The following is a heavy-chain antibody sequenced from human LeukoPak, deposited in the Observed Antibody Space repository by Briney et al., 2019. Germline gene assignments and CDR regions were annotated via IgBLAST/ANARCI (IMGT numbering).Heavy chain of an antibody. D-gene: IGHD3-22*01. J-gene: IGHJ3*02. CDR2: IGTAGDT. V-gene: IGHV3-13*01. CDR1: GFTFSSYD. CDR3: ARGGSGYPRDAFDI. Sequence: GGSLRLSCAASGFTFSSYDMHWVHQATGKGLEWVSAIGTAGDTYYPGSVKGRFTISRENAKNSLYLQMNSLRAGDTAVYYCARGGSGYPRDAFDIWGQGTMVTVSS.